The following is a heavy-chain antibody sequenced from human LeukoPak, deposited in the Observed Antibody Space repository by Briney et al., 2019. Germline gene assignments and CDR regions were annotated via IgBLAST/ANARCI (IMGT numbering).Heavy chain of an antibody. CDR1: GYTFTGYY. CDR2: INPNSGGT. V-gene: IGHV1-2*02. D-gene: IGHD6-19*01. Sequence: ASVKVSCKASGYTFTGYYMHWVRQAPGQGLEWMGWINPNSGGTNYAQKFQGRVTMTRDTSISTAYMELSRLRSDDTAVYYCARGEPSSGWLYYYYYMDVWDKGTTVTVSS. CDR3: ARGEPSSGWLYYYYYMDV. J-gene: IGHJ6*03.